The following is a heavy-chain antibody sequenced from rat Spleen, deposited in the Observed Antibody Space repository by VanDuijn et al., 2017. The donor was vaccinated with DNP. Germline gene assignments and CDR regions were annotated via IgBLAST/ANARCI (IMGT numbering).Heavy chain of an antibody. CDR3: VRAAMSLYWYFDF. Sequence: EVQLQESGPGLVKPSQSLSLTCSVTDYSLTSNYWAWIRKFPGNKMEWMGYISYSGSTSYNPYLKSRISITRDTLRNQFFLQLNSVASEDTATYYCVRAAMSLYWYFDFWGPGTMVTVSS. CDR2: ISYSGST. D-gene: IGHD1-2*01. CDR1: DYSLTSNY. J-gene: IGHJ1*01. V-gene: IGHV3-1*01.